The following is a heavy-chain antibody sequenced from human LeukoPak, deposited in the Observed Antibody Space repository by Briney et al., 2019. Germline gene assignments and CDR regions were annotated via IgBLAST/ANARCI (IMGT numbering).Heavy chain of an antibody. Sequence: GGSLRLSGAASGFTFSSYGMYWDRQAPGKGLEWVAVIYYDGREIYYADSVQGRFTVSRDNSKNTLYLQMNSLRPDDTAIYYCAKVLGYRRISNWFDPWGQGTLVIVSS. CDR1: GFTFSSYG. V-gene: IGHV3-33*07. D-gene: IGHD5-24*01. CDR3: AKVLGYRRISNWFDP. CDR2: IYYDGREI. J-gene: IGHJ5*02.